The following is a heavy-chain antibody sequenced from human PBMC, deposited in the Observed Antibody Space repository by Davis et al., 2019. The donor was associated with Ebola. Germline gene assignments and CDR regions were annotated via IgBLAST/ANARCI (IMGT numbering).Heavy chain of an antibody. J-gene: IGHJ3*02. CDR3: ARDLGEWEQLGAFDI. D-gene: IGHD1-26*01. CDR2: ISYDGSNK. V-gene: IGHV3-30-3*01. Sequence: SLKISCAASGFTFSSYAMHWVRQAPGKGLEWVAVISYDGSNKYYADSVKGRFTISRDNSKNTLYLQMNSLRAEDTAVYYCARDLGEWEQLGAFDIWGQGTMVTVSS. CDR1: GFTFSSYA.